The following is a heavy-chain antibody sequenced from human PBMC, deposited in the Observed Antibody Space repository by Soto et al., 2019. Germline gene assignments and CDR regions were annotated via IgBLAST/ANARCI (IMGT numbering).Heavy chain of an antibody. V-gene: IGHV1-69*12. CDR2: IIPIFGTA. D-gene: IGHD3-10*01. CDR3: AREIKSRVKGRSFDY. Sequence: QVQLVQSGAAVKKPGSSVKVSCQASGGTFSSYAISWVRPAPGQGLEWMGGIIPIFGTANYAQKFQGRVTITADESKSTAYMELSSLRSEDTAVYYCAREIKSRVKGRSFDYWGQGTLVTVSS. CDR1: GGTFSSYA. J-gene: IGHJ4*02.